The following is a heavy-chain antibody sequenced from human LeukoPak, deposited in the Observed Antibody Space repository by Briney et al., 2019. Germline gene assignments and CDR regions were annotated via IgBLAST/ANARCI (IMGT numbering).Heavy chain of an antibody. CDR2: ILSDGSYE. D-gene: IGHD2-15*01. CDR1: GFSLSRNG. J-gene: IGHJ4*02. CDR3: ASGPRGNIVVVVAADY. V-gene: IGHV3-30*02. Sequence: GGSLRLSCATSGFSLSRNGMHWVRQAPGQGLEWVAFILSDGSYEYYADSVKGRFTISRDTSRNTLFLQMNSLRTEDTAVYYCASGPRGNIVVVVAADYWGQGTLVTVSS.